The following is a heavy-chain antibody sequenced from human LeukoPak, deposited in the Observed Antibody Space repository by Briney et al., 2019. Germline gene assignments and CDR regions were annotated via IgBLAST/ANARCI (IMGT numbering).Heavy chain of an antibody. CDR2: INPKNAGT. CDR3: ATFRAPFCSGGSCYGFDP. D-gene: IGHD2-15*01. CDR1: GYTFTGHY. J-gene: IGHJ5*02. Sequence: ASVKVSCKASGYTFTGHYIHWVRQAPGQGLEWMGWINPKNAGTNYAQKFQGRVTMTRDTSTGTAYMELSRLRSDDTVVYYCATFRAPFCSGGSCYGFDPWGQGTLVTVSS. V-gene: IGHV1-2*02.